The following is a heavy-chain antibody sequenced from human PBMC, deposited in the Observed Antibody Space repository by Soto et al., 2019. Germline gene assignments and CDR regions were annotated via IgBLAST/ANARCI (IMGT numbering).Heavy chain of an antibody. CDR3: ARGGGYSYGKFDY. Sequence: ASVKVSCKASVCTFSSYSISWVRQAPGQGLEWMGRIIPYLGIANYAQKFQGRVTMTTDTSTSTAYMELRGLRSDDTAVYYCARGGGYSYGKFDYWGQGTLVTVSS. D-gene: IGHD5-18*01. J-gene: IGHJ4*02. V-gene: IGHV1-69*04. CDR1: VCTFSSYS. CDR2: IIPYLGIA.